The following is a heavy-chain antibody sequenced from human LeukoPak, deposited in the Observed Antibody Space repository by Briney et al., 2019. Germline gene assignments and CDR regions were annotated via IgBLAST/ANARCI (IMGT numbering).Heavy chain of an antibody. CDR1: GYTFTSYY. J-gene: IGHJ3*02. D-gene: IGHD3-3*01. V-gene: IGHV1-46*01. CDR3: ARDLGYDFSGVTHDAFDI. CDR2: INPSGGST. Sequence: ASVKVSCKASGYTFTSYYMHWVRQAPGQGLEWMGIINPSGGSTSYAQKFQGRVTMTRDTSTSTVYMELSSLRSEDTAVYYCARDLGYDFSGVTHDAFDIWGRGTMVTVSS.